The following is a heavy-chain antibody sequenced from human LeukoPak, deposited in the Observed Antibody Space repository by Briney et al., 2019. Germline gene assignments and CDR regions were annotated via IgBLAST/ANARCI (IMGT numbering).Heavy chain of an antibody. V-gene: IGHV3-30-3*01. J-gene: IGHJ4*02. D-gene: IGHD2-2*01. CDR2: ISYDGSNK. CDR1: GFTFSSYA. Sequence: PGGSLRLSCAASGFTFSSYAMHWVRQAPGKGLEWVAVISYDGSNKYYADSVKGRFTISRDNSKNTLYLQMNSLRAEDTAVYYCATDKYQQGSFDDWGQGTLVTVSS. CDR3: ATDKYQQGSFDD.